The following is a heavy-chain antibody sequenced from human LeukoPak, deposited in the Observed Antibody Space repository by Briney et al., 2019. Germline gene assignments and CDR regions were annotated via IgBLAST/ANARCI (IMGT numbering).Heavy chain of an antibody. D-gene: IGHD1-26*01. CDR3: AKLILGARSLFDF. Sequence: GGSLRLSCVASGFTFSSHAMSWVGQAPGKGLEWVSTISGSGDSTFYADSVKGRFTISRDNSKNTLYLQMSSLRADDTAMYYCAKLILGARSLFDFRGQGILVTVSS. J-gene: IGHJ4*02. CDR1: GFTFSSHA. CDR2: ISGSGDST. V-gene: IGHV3-23*01.